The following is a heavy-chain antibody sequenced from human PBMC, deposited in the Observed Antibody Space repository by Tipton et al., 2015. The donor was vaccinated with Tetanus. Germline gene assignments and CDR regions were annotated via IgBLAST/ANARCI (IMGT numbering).Heavy chain of an antibody. Sequence: LRLSCTVSDGSISSSSYYWGWIRQPPGKGLEWIGSIYYSGSTYYNPSLKSRLTISVDTSKNQFSLKLSSVTAADTAVYYCARHVEQLVPYYYYYMDVWGEGTTVTVSS. CDR1: DGSISSSSYY. CDR2: IYYSGST. V-gene: IGHV4-39*01. CDR3: ARHVEQLVPYYYYYMDV. D-gene: IGHD6-6*01. J-gene: IGHJ6*03.